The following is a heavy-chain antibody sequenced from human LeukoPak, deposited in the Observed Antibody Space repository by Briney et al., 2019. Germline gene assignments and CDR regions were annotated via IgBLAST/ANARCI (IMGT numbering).Heavy chain of an antibody. J-gene: IGHJ4*02. D-gene: IGHD2-2*01. CDR1: GFTFSSYS. V-gene: IGHV3-21*01. Sequence: GGSLRLSCAASGFTFSSYSMNWVRQAPGKGLEWVSSISSGSSYIYYADSVKGRFTISRDNAKNSLYLQMNSLRAEDTAVYYCARDRGVPAATYYFDYWGQGTLVTVSS. CDR2: ISSGSSYI. CDR3: ARDRGVPAATYYFDY.